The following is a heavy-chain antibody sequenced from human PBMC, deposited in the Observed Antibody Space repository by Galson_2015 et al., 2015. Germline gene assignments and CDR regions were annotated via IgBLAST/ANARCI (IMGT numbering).Heavy chain of an antibody. V-gene: IGHV1-69*13. CDR2: VIPIFGTA. CDR3: ASYANSSPDY. J-gene: IGHJ4*02. Sequence: SVKVSCQASGGTFNSYAISWVRQAPGQGLEWMGGVIPIFGTANYAQKFQGRVTITADEATSTAYMELSSLRSEDTAVYYCASYANSSPDYWGQGTLVTVSS. CDR1: GGTFNSYA. D-gene: IGHD6-13*01.